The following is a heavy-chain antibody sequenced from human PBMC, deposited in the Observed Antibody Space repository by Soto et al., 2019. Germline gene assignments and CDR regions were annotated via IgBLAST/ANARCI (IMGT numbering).Heavy chain of an antibody. CDR3: ADIVLMVYATKGAEYFQH. J-gene: IGHJ1*01. D-gene: IGHD2-8*01. Sequence: PGGSLRLSCAASGFTFSSYAMSWVRQDPGKGLEWVSAISGSGGSTYYADSVKGRFTISRDNSKNTLYLQMNSLRAEDTAVYYCADIVLMVYATKGAEYFQHWGQGTLVTVSS. CDR2: ISGSGGST. CDR1: GFTFSSYA. V-gene: IGHV3-23*01.